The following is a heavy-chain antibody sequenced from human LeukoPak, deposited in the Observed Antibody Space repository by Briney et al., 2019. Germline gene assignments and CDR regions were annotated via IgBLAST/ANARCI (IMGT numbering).Heavy chain of an antibody. CDR1: GYRFTSYW. CDR2: IYPGDSDT. J-gene: IGHJ4*02. CDR3: ARLKPMVRGVMGSNYFDY. Sequence: ESLKISCKGSGYRFTSYWIGWVRQMPGKGLEWMGIIYPGDSDTRYSPSFQGQVTISADKSISTAYLQWSSLKASDTAMYYCARLKPMVRGVMGSNYFDYWGQGTLVTVSS. V-gene: IGHV5-51*01. D-gene: IGHD3-10*01.